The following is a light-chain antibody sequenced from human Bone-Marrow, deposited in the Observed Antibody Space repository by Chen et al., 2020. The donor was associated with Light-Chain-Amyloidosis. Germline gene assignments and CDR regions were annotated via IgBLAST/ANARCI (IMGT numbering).Light chain of an antibody. CDR2: DVN. J-gene: IGLJ1*01. CDR1: SSDVGGYNF. Sequence: QSALTQPASVSGSPGQSIIISCTGTSSDVGGYNFVSWYQQHPGKAPKLMIFDVNNRPSGVSNRFSGSKSVNTASLTISGLQPEDEADYYCTSYTSSHTYVFGTGTEVTVL. V-gene: IGLV2-14*03. CDR3: TSYTSSHTYV.